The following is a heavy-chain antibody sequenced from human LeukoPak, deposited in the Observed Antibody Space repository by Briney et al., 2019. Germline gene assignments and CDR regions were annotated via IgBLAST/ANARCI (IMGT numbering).Heavy chain of an antibody. CDR1: GYTFTSYY. Sequence: ASVEVSCKASGYTFTSYYMHWVRQAPGQGLEWMGIINPSGVTTIYAQKFQGRVTVTRDKSTSTVYMELSSLRSADTAVYYCARDLGGRSGSLDYWGQGTLVTVSS. D-gene: IGHD3-22*01. CDR3: ARDLGGRSGSLDY. CDR2: INPSGVTT. J-gene: IGHJ4*02. V-gene: IGHV1-46*01.